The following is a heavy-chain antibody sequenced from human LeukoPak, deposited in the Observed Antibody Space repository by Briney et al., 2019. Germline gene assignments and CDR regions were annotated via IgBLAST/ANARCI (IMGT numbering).Heavy chain of an antibody. D-gene: IGHD3-9*01. Sequence: SETLSLTCAVYGGSFSGYYWSWIRQPPGKGLEWIGEINHSGGITYNPSLKSRVTISVDTSKNQFSLKVTSVTAADRAVYYCARGQTGSYVYYYYYGIDVWGQGTTVTVSS. CDR3: ARGQTGSYVYYYYYGIDV. CDR1: GGSFSGYY. CDR2: INHSGGI. V-gene: IGHV4-34*01. J-gene: IGHJ6*02.